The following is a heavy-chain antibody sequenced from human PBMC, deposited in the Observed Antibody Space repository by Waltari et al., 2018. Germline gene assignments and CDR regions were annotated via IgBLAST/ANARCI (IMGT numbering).Heavy chain of an antibody. CDR2: IIPMLNRP. V-gene: IGHV1-69*11. Sequence: QVQLVQSGAEVKKPGSSVKVSCKASGGTFSSYGISWVRQAPGQGLEWMGGIIPMLNRPNYAQKFQGRVTSTADESTSTAYMELSSLRSEETAVYYCARDDAGTSPTEYFLNWGQGTLVTVSA. CDR3: ARDDAGTSPTEYFLN. CDR1: GGTFSSYG. D-gene: IGHD1-1*01. J-gene: IGHJ1*01.